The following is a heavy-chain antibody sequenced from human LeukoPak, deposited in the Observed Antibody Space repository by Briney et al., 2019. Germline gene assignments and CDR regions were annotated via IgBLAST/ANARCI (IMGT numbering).Heavy chain of an antibody. J-gene: IGHJ1*01. CDR3: ARDKAVTTERTQYFHH. CDR2: ISAYNGNT. CDR1: GYTFTSYA. Sequence: GASVKVSCKASGYTFTSYAFRWVRQAPGQGLEWMGWISAYNGNTNYAQKFQFRVTMTTDTSTSTAYMELRGLTSDDTAVYYCARDKAVTTERTQYFHHWGQGTLVTVSS. V-gene: IGHV1-18*01. D-gene: IGHD4-11*01.